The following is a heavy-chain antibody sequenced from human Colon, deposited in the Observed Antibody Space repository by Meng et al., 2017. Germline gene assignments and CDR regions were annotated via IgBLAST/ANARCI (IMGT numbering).Heavy chain of an antibody. Sequence: QVLRKEWGPRLVRPSETLSLSCTVYGGSFTDFYWSWVRQSPERGLEWIGEINHGGGTNYNPSLSSRVTISLDTSKNQFFLKMNSVTAADTAVYYCARVDFPGDFRDSSGLGLWGQGTLVTVSS. CDR1: GGSFTDFY. CDR2: INHGGGT. CDR3: ARVDFPGDFRDSSGLGL. D-gene: IGHD3-22*01. V-gene: IGHV4-34*01. J-gene: IGHJ4*02.